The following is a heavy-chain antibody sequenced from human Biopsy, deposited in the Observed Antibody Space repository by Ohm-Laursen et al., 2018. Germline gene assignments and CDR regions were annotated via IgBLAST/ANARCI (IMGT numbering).Heavy chain of an antibody. Sequence: SDTLSLTCTVSGGFISSSSYYWGWIRQPPGKGLEWIGSISYTGSTHDNPSLTSRVTISVDTSTNQFSLKVSSVTAADTALYFCARHPTGFWFDPWGHGTLVTVSS. CDR1: GGFISSSSYY. V-gene: IGHV4-39*01. CDR3: ARHPTGFWFDP. J-gene: IGHJ5*02. CDR2: ISYTGST.